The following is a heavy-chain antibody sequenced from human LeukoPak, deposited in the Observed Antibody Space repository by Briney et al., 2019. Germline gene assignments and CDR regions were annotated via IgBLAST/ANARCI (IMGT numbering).Heavy chain of an antibody. J-gene: IGHJ6*03. D-gene: IGHD5-18*01. V-gene: IGHV4-59*01. CDR2: IYYSGST. Sequence: SETLSLTCTVSGGSISSYYWSWLRQPPGKGLEWIGYIYYSGSTNYNPSLKSRVTISVDTSKNQFSLKLSSVTAADTAVYYCARRGYSYGPGYYYYYMDVWGKGATVTVSS. CDR3: ARRGYSYGPGYYYYYMDV. CDR1: GGSISSYY.